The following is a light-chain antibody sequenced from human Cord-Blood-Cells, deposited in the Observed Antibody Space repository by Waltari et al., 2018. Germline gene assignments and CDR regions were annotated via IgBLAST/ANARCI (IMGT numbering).Light chain of an antibody. V-gene: IGKV1-33*01. CDR3: QQYDNPLYT. CDR1: QDISNY. J-gene: IGKJ2*01. Sequence: DIQMTQSPSSLPASVVARVTITCQASQDISNYLNWYQQKPGKAPKLLIYDASNLETGVPARFSGSGSGTDFTFTISSLQPEDIATYYCQQYDNPLYTFGQGTKLEIK. CDR2: DAS.